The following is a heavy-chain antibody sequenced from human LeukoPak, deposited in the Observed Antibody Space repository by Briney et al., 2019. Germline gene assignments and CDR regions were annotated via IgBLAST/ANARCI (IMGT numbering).Heavy chain of an antibody. CDR1: GGSFTSSSYS. D-gene: IGHD3-22*01. Sequence: PSETLSLTCTVSGGSFTSSSYSWAWIRQPPGKGLEWIGSIYYSGSTYHNPSLKSRVTISVDTSKNQLSLRLSSVTAADTAVYYCARHGRRRIGLTMIVVYYFDYWGQGTLVTVSS. V-gene: IGHV4-39*01. CDR3: ARHGRRRIGLTMIVVYYFDY. J-gene: IGHJ4*02. CDR2: IYYSGST.